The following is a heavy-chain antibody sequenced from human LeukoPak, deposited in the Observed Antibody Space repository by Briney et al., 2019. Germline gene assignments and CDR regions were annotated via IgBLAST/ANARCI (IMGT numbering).Heavy chain of an antibody. CDR3: ARHLNTLNTGSFGS. V-gene: IGHV5-51*01. CDR2: VYPVDSEI. Sequence: GESLKISCKASGYYFDYYWIGWVRQVPGKGLEWMGIVYPVDSEIKYSPTFRGHVTLSVDKSLTTAYLQWTSLKASDTGVYYCARHLNTLNTGSFGSWGQGTLVTVSS. CDR1: GYYFDYYW. J-gene: IGHJ5*02. D-gene: IGHD3-16*01.